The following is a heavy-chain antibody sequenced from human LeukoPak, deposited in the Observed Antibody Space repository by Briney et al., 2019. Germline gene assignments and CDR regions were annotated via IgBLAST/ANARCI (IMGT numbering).Heavy chain of an antibody. V-gene: IGHV4-34*01. CDR2: VDHSGAT. D-gene: IGHD6-13*01. J-gene: IGHJ4*02. CDR3: ARQRIAAAVPPHFDY. CDR1: GESLSGYY. Sequence: SETLSLTCGVYGESLSGYYWNWIRQSPEKGLEWIGEVDHSGATNYNPSLKTRVTISVDTSKNQFSLKLSSVTAADTAVYYCARQRIAAAVPPHFDYWGQGTLVTVSS.